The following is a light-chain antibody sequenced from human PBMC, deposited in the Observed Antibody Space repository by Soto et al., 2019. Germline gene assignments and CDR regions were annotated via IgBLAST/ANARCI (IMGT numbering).Light chain of an antibody. CDR3: QQYYSYPRT. V-gene: IGKV1-8*01. Sequence: IQMTQSPSSLSASVGDRVTITCRASQGISSYLAWYQQKPGKDPKLLIYAASTLQSGVPSRFSGSGSGTDFTLTISCLQSEDFATYYCQQYYSYPRTFGQGTKVDIK. J-gene: IGKJ1*01. CDR2: AAS. CDR1: QGISSY.